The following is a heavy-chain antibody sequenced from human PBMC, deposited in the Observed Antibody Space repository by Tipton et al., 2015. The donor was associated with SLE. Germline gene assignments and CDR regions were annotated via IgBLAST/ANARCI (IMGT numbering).Heavy chain of an antibody. CDR3: TREPAVADDYFDY. CDR1: GFTFGDYA. CDR2: IRNKAYGGTT. V-gene: IGHV3-49*04. Sequence: SLRLSCTASGFTFGDYAMSWVRQAPGKGLEWVGFIRNKAYGGTTEYAASVKGRFTISRDDSKSIAYLQMNSLKTEDTAVYYCTREPAVADDYFDYWGQGTLVTVSS. J-gene: IGHJ4*02. D-gene: IGHD6-19*01.